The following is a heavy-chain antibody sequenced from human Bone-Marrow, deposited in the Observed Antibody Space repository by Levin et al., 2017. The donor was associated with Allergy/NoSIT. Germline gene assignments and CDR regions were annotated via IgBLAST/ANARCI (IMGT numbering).Heavy chain of an antibody. CDR1: GFTFSSYG. CDR2: IWYDGSNK. V-gene: IGHV3-33*01. J-gene: IGHJ4*02. Sequence: PGGSLRLSCAASGFTFSSYGMHWVRQAPGKGLEWVAVIWYDGSNKYYADSVKGRFTISRDNSKNTLYLQMNSLRAEDTAVYYCARDKQIVTWIQLIDWGQGTLVTVSS. D-gene: IGHD5-18*01. CDR3: ARDKQIVTWIQLID.